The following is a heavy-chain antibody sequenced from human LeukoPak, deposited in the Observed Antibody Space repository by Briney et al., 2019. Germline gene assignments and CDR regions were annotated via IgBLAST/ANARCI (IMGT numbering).Heavy chain of an antibody. CDR2: IRYDGSNK. J-gene: IGHJ4*02. V-gene: IGHV3-30*02. CDR3: ARIPSAYTYYFDY. D-gene: IGHD3-16*01. CDR1: GFTFSSCG. Sequence: GGSLRLSCAASGFTFSSCGMHWVRQAPGKGLEWVAFIRYDGSNKYYADSVKGRFAISRDNSKNTLYLQMNSLRAEDTAVYYCARIPSAYTYYFDYWGQGTLVTVSS.